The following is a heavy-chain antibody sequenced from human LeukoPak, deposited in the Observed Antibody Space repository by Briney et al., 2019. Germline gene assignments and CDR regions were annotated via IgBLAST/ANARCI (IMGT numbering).Heavy chain of an antibody. CDR2: IYYSGSA. V-gene: IGHV4-39*01. CDR3: ARQSTIAAARIDP. J-gene: IGHJ5*02. CDR1: GGSISDSNYY. Sequence: SETLSLTCTVSGGSISDSNYYWGWIRQPPGRGLEWIGNIYYSGSAYYSPSLKSRVTVSVDTSKNQFSLKLNSVTAADTAVYYCARQSTIAAARIDPWSQGTLVTVSS. D-gene: IGHD6-25*01.